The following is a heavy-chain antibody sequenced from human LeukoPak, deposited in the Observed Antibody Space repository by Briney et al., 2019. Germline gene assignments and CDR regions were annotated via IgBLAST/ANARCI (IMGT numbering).Heavy chain of an antibody. Sequence: GGSLRLSCAASGFTFSSYAMSWVCQAPGKGLEWVSAISGSGGSTYYADSVKGRFTISRDNAKNSLYLQMNSLRAEDTALYYCAKDMSRKRYSSSSWYGMDVWGQGTTVTVSS. CDR2: ISGSGGST. J-gene: IGHJ6*02. D-gene: IGHD6-6*01. CDR3: AKDMSRKRYSSSSWYGMDV. V-gene: IGHV3-23*01. CDR1: GFTFSSYA.